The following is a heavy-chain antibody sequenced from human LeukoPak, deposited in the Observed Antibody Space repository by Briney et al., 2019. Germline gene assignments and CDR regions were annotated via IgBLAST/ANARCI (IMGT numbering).Heavy chain of an antibody. D-gene: IGHD2-2*02. V-gene: IGHV3-23*01. Sequence: GGSLRLSCAASGFTFSSYAMSWVRQAPGKGLEWVSAISGSGGSTYYADSVKGRFTISRDNAKNSLYLQMNSLRAEDTAVYYCARGPRDYCSSTSCYTGYWGQGTLVTVSS. CDR2: ISGSGGST. CDR1: GFTFSSYA. J-gene: IGHJ4*02. CDR3: ARGPRDYCSSTSCYTGY.